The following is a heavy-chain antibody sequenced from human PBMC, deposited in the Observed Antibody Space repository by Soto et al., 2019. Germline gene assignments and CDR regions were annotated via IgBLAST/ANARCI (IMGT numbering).Heavy chain of an antibody. Sequence: GASVKVSCKVSGYTLTELSMHWVRQAPGKGLEWMGGFDPEDGETIYAQKFQGRVTMTEDTSTDTAYMELSSLRSEDTAVYYCAKRSPPGSGENWFDPWGQGTLVTVSS. J-gene: IGHJ5*02. V-gene: IGHV1-24*01. D-gene: IGHD3-3*01. CDR1: GYTLTELS. CDR3: AKRSPPGSGENWFDP. CDR2: FDPEDGET.